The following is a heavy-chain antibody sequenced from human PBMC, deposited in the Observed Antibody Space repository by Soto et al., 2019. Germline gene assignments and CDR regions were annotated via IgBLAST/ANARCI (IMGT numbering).Heavy chain of an antibody. J-gene: IGHJ4*02. Sequence: SETLSLTSTASGGSSSSGGYYRSLMRQHPGKGLEWIGYIHYSGSTYYNPSLKSRVTISVDTSKNQFSLKLSSVTAADTAVYYCARFPRGYSYGHFDYWGQGTLVTVSS. CDR2: IHYSGST. V-gene: IGHV4-31*03. CDR1: GGSSSSGGYY. CDR3: ARFPRGYSYGHFDY. D-gene: IGHD5-18*01.